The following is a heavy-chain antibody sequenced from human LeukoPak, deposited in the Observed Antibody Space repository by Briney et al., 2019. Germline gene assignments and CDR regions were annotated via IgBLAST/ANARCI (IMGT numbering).Heavy chain of an antibody. Sequence: PGGSLRLSCSASGFTFGDYAMGWVRQAPGKGLEWVGFIRGKVFGETTEYAASVKGRFTISRDDSKSIAYLQMNSLKTEDTAVYYCSRGRGRQSYVWDSFDCWGQGTLVTVSS. CDR1: GFTFGDYA. J-gene: IGHJ4*02. D-gene: IGHD3-16*01. V-gene: IGHV3-49*04. CDR2: IRGKVFGETT. CDR3: SRGRGRQSYVWDSFDC.